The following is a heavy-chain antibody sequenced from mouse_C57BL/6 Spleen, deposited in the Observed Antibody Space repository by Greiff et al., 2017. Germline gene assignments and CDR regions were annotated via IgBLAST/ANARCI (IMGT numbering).Heavy chain of an antibody. CDR3: ARGSGDRY. Sequence: QVQLQQPGAELVMPGASVKLSCKASGYTFTSYWMHWVKQRPGQGLEWIGEIDPSDSYTNYNQKVKGKSTLTVDKSSSTAYMQLSSLTSEDSAVYYCARGSGDRYWGQGTTLTVSS. J-gene: IGHJ2*01. CDR1: GYTFTSYW. D-gene: IGHD3-2*02. V-gene: IGHV1-69*01. CDR2: IDPSDSYT.